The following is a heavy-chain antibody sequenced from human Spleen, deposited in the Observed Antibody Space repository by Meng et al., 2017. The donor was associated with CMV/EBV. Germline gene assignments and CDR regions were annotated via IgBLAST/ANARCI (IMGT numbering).Heavy chain of an antibody. J-gene: IGHJ4*02. D-gene: IGHD2-2*01. CDR3: ARAEGYCSSTSRYWIYFDY. CDR1: FTVSSNY. V-gene: IGHV3-53*01. CDR2: IYSGGST. Sequence: FTVSSNYMSWVRQAPGKGLEWVSVIYSGGSTYYADSVKGRFTISRDNSKNTLYLQMNSLRAEDTAVYYCARAEGYCSSTSRYWIYFDYWGQGTLVTVSS.